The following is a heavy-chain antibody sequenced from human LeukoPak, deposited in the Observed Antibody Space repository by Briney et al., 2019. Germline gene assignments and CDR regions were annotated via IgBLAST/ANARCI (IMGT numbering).Heavy chain of an antibody. J-gene: IGHJ4*02. V-gene: IGHV4-59*01. D-gene: IGHD6-13*01. Sequence: SETLSLTCTVSGGSISSYYWSWIRQPPGKGLEWIGYIYYSGSTNYNPPLKSRVTISVDTSKNQFSLKLSSVTAADTAVYYCARDRRQQLGSDYWGQGTLVTVSS. CDR1: GGSISSYY. CDR2: IYYSGST. CDR3: ARDRRQQLGSDY.